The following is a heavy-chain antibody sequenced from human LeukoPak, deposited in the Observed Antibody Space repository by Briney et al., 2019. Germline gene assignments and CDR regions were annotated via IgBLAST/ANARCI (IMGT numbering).Heavy chain of an antibody. CDR2: ISSGSTYI. CDR1: EFTFSTYS. Sequence: GGSLRLSCAASEFTFSTYSMNWVRQAPGKGLEWVSSISSGSTYIYYADSVKGRFTISRDNAKNSLYLQMNSLRAEDTAVYYCARGPTYYYDSSGYPYLTHFDYWGQGTLVTVSS. V-gene: IGHV3-21*01. D-gene: IGHD3-22*01. CDR3: ARGPTYYYDSSGYPYLTHFDY. J-gene: IGHJ4*02.